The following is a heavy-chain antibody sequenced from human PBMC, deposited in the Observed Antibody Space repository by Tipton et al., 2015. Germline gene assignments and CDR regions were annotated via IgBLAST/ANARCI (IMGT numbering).Heavy chain of an antibody. CDR3: AKAWGYSLGYGYYGMDV. CDR1: RFTFSNYA. J-gene: IGHJ6*02. V-gene: IGHV3-23*01. D-gene: IGHD5-18*01. Sequence: SLRLSCEASRFTFSNYAMSWVRQAPGKGLEWVSAISGSGNDAFYADSVRGRFTISRDNSKDTLFLQMNSLRAEDTAVYYCAKAWGYSLGYGYYGMDVWGQGTTVTVSS. CDR2: ISGSGNDA.